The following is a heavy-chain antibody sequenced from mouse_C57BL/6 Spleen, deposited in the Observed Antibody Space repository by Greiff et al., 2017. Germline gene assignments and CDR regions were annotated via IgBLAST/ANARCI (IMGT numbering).Heavy chain of an antibody. V-gene: IGHV5-9-1*02. J-gene: IGHJ2*01. D-gene: IGHD2-5*01. Sequence: EVKVVESGEGLVKPGGSLKLSCAASGFTFSSYAMSWVRQTPEKRLEWVAYISSGGDYIYYADTVKGRFTISRDNARNTLYLQMSSLKSEDTAMYYCTRSYYSNFEEGYYFDYWGQGTTLTVSS. CDR3: TRSYYSNFEEGYYFDY. CDR2: ISSGGDYI. CDR1: GFTFSSYA.